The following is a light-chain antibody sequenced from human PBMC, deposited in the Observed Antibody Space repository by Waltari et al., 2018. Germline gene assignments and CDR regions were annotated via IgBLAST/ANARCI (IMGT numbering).Light chain of an antibody. CDR3: QVWDSNNDHAFWV. CDR1: NIGFGS. CDR2: SDT. J-gene: IGLJ3*02. Sequence: SYVLTQPPSVSVAPGETASIACGGNNIGFGSVRWFQQKPGQAPVLVIYSDTDRPSGIPERFSGSNSGNTATLTISRVEAGDEADYYCQVWDSNNDHAFWVFGGGTNLTVL. V-gene: IGLV3-21*04.